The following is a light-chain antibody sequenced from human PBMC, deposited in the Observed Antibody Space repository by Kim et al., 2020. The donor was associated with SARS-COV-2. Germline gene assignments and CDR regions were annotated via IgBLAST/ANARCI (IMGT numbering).Light chain of an antibody. V-gene: IGLV3-19*01. Sequence: SSELTQDPAVSVALGQTVRITCQGDSLRNYYATWYQQKPGQAPVVVIYGRNNRPSGIPDRFSGSSSGNTASLTITGAQAEDEADYYCNSRDSSDNHLVFGGGTQLTVL. CDR3: NSRDSSDNHLV. J-gene: IGLJ2*01. CDR1: SLRNYY. CDR2: GRN.